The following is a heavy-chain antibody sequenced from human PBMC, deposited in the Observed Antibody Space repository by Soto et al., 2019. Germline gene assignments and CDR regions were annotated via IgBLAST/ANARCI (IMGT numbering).Heavy chain of an antibody. CDR2: ISAYNGNT. CDR3: ARDRFSCSGGSCYPRGTWFDP. D-gene: IGHD2-15*01. Sequence: GASVKVSCKASGYTFTSYGISWVRQAPGQGLEWMGWISAYNGNTNYAQKLQGRVTMTTDTSTSTAYMELRSLRSDDTAVYYCARDRFSCSGGSCYPRGTWFDPWGQGTLVTV. J-gene: IGHJ5*02. CDR1: GYTFTSYG. V-gene: IGHV1-18*04.